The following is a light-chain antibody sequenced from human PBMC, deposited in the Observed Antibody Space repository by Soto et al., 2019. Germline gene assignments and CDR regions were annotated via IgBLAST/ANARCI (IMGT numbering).Light chain of an antibody. Sequence: EIVLTQSPVTLSLSLGERATLSCRASQSVSSSYLAWYQQKPGQAPRLLIYGASSRATGIPDRFSGSGSGTDFILTISRLESEDFAMYYCQQYGSSPGTFGQGTKVDIK. CDR2: GAS. J-gene: IGKJ1*01. CDR1: QSVSSSY. V-gene: IGKV3-20*01. CDR3: QQYGSSPGT.